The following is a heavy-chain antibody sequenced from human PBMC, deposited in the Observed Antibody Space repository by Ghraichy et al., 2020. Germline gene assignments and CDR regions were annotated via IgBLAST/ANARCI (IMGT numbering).Heavy chain of an antibody. D-gene: IGHD6-13*01. CDR1: GYTFTSYA. CDR3: ARDHRVLYNSRYNWFDP. J-gene: IGHJ5*02. Sequence: ASVKVSCKASGYTFTSYAMNWVRQAPGQGLEWMGWINTNTGNPTYAQGFTGRFVFSLDTSVSTAYLQISSLKAEDTAVYYCARDHRVLYNSRYNWFDPWGQGTLVTVSS. CDR2: INTNTGNP. V-gene: IGHV7-4-1*02.